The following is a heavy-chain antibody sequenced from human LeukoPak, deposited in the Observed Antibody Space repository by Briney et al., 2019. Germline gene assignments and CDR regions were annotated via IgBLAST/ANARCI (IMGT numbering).Heavy chain of an antibody. CDR3: ARVWKVYAMVHAYGMDV. D-gene: IGHD2-8*01. J-gene: IGHJ6*02. Sequence: PGGSLRLSCAASGFTFSSYSMNWVRQAPGKGLEWVSSISSSSSYIYYADSVKGRFTISRDNAKNSLYLQMNSLRAEDTAVYYCARVWKVYAMVHAYGMDVWGQGTTVTVSS. CDR2: ISSSSSYI. CDR1: GFTFSSYS. V-gene: IGHV3-21*01.